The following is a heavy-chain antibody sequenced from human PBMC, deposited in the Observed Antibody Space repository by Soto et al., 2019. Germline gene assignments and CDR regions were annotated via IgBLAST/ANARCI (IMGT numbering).Heavy chain of an antibody. J-gene: IGHJ4*02. V-gene: IGHV3-33*01. CDR3: ARDLGGATDY. Sequence: GGSLRLSCAASGFTFSSYGMHWVRQAPGKGLEWVAAIWYGGSNKYYADSVKGRFTISRDNSKNTLYLQMNSLRAEDTAVYYCARDLGGATDYWGQGTLVTVSS. CDR1: GFTFSSYG. CDR2: IWYGGSNK.